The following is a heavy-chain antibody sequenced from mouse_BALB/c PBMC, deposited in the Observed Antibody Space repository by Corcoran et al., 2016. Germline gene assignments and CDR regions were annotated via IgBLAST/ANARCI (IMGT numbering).Heavy chain of an antibody. CDR3: ANWDWYFDV. J-gene: IGHJ1*01. CDR1: GFNIKDTY. Sequence: EVQLQQSGAELVKPGASVTLSCTASGFNIKDTYMHWVKQRPERGLEWIGRIDPANGNTKYDPKFQGKATITADTSSNTAYLQLSSLTSEDTAVYYCANWDWYFDVWGAGTTVTVSS. V-gene: IGHV14-3*02. D-gene: IGHD4-1*01. CDR2: IDPANGNT.